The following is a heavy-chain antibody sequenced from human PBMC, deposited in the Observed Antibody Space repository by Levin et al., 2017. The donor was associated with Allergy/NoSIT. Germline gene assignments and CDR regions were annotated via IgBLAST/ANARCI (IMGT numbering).Heavy chain of an antibody. J-gene: IGHJ4*02. D-gene: IGHD1-26*01. CDR1: GFKFEDYA. Sequence: GGSLRLSCVAPGFKFEDYAIHWVRQAPGKGLEWVSGISRNGDKIGYADSVKGRFTISRDNAKNSVYLQMNSLRSEDTALYYCAKERWSGSNSFDYWGQGTLVTVSS. CDR2: ISRNGDKI. V-gene: IGHV3-9*01. CDR3: AKERWSGSNSFDY.